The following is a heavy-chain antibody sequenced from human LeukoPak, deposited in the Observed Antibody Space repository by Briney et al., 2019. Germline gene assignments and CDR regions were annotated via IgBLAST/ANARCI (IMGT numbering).Heavy chain of an antibody. CDR3: ARDAAIVGATNFDY. D-gene: IGHD1-26*01. CDR2: IWYDGSDT. V-gene: IGHV3-33*01. CDR1: GFTFSTYG. J-gene: IGHJ4*02. Sequence: PGRSLRLSCAASGFTFSTYGTHWVRQAPGKGLEWVAVIWYDGSDTYYADSVKGRFTISRDNSKNTLYLQMNSLRAEDTAVYFCARDAAIVGATNFDYWGQGTLVTVSS.